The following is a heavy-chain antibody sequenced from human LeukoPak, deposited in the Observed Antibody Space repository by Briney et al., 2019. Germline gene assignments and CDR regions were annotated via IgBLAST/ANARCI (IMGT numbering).Heavy chain of an antibody. CDR2: ISAYNGNT. Sequence: ASVKVSCKASGCTFTSYGISWVRQAPGQGLERMGWISAYNGNTNYAQKLQGRVTMTTDTSTSTAYMELRSLRSDDTAVYYCARGITMVRGVIADTYYYYYGMDVWGQGTTVTVSS. J-gene: IGHJ6*02. V-gene: IGHV1-18*01. CDR3: ARGITMVRGVIADTYYYYYGMDV. CDR1: GCTFTSYG. D-gene: IGHD3-10*01.